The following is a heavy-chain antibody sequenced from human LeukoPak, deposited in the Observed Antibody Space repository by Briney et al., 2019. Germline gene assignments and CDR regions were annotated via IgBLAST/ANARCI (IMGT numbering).Heavy chain of an antibody. CDR2: IYSGVST. D-gene: IGHD7-27*01. CDR3: ARDPRIRLGIDDDY. Sequence: PGGSLRLSCSASGFTVSSNYMSWVRQAPGKGLEWVSIIYSGVSTYYADSVKGRFTISRDNSKNTVYLQMNSLRVEDTAVYYCARDPRIRLGIDDDYWGQGTLVTVSS. V-gene: IGHV3-66*02. J-gene: IGHJ4*02. CDR1: GFTVSSNY.